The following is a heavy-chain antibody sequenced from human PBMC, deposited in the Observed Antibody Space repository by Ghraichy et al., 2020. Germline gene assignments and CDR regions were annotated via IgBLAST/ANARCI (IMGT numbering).Heavy chain of an antibody. CDR2: INHSGST. V-gene: IGHV4-34*01. D-gene: IGHD6-19*01. CDR3: GRRNLNGGWINY. Sequence: SQTLSLTCAVYGGSFSGYYWSWIRQTPEKGLEWIGEINHSGSTNYNPSLKSRVTISVDTSKNQFSLKLSSVTAADTAVFYCGRRNLNGGWINYWGQGTLVTVSS. CDR1: GGSFSGYY. J-gene: IGHJ4*02.